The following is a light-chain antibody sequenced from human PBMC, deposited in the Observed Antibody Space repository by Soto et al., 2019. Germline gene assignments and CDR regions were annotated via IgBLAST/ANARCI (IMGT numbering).Light chain of an antibody. Sequence: NFMLTQPNSVSESPGKTVTISCTRSSGTIASNYVQWYQQRPGSAPTTVIYEDNQRPSGVPDRFSGSTDGSSNSASLTISGLQTEDEADYYCQSYDSSTVVFGGGTKVTVL. CDR2: EDN. CDR3: QSYDSSTVV. J-gene: IGLJ2*01. V-gene: IGLV6-57*04. CDR1: SGTIASNY.